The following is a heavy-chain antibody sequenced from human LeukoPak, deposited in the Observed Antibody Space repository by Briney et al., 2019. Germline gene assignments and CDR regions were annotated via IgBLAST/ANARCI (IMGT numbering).Heavy chain of an antibody. CDR1: GFTFSSYS. D-gene: IGHD1-26*01. CDR2: ISSSSSYI. CDR3: AKGSGSYRDFDY. V-gene: IGHV3-21*04. J-gene: IGHJ4*02. Sequence: GGSLRLSCAASGFTFSSYSMNWVRQAPGKGLEWVSSISSSSSYIYYAGSVKGRFTISRDNSKNTLYLQMNSLRAEDTAVYYCAKGSGSYRDFDYWGQGTLVTVSS.